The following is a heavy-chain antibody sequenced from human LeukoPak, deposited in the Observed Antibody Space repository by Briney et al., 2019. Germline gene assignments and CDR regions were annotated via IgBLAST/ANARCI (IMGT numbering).Heavy chain of an antibody. J-gene: IGHJ4*02. D-gene: IGHD3-3*01. Sequence: PGGSLRLSCAASGFTFSSYAMHWVRQAPGKGLEWVAVISYDGSNKYYADSVKGRFTISRDNSKNTLYLQMNSLRAEDTAVYYCARDEEWSYFDYWGQGTLVTVSS. V-gene: IGHV3-30*04. CDR3: ARDEEWSYFDY. CDR2: ISYDGSNK. CDR1: GFTFSSYA.